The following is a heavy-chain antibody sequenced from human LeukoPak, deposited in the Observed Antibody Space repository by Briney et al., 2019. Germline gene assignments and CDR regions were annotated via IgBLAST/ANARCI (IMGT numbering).Heavy chain of an antibody. V-gene: IGHV4-4*07. CDR3: ARDSPAGYIRGQEHSSYYIDV. Sequence: AETLSLTCTVSGVSISDFYWAWVRQPADKGLECVGRILADEDTKYNAHLNPTLKSRLSMSADPSTNQVSLKLTSVTAADTAVYYCARDSPAGYIRGQEHSSYYIDVWGKGTTVTVSS. CDR1: GVSISDFY. J-gene: IGHJ6*03. D-gene: IGHD5-18*01. CDR2: ILADEDT.